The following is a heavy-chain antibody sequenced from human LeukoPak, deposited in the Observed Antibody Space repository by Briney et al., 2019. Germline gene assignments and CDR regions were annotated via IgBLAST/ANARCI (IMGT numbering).Heavy chain of an antibody. Sequence: PETLSLTCTVSGGSISSYYWSWIRQPPGKGLEWIGYIYYSGTTNYNPSLKSRVTISVDTSKNQFSLKLTSVTAADTAVYYCARGQGTVTTHWGQGTLVTVSS. J-gene: IGHJ4*02. V-gene: IGHV4-59*12. D-gene: IGHD4-17*01. CDR2: IYYSGTT. CDR3: ARGQGTVTTH. CDR1: GGSISSYY.